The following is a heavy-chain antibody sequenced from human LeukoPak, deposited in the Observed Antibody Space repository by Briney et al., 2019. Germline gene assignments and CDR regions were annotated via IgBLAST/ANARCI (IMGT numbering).Heavy chain of an antibody. D-gene: IGHD6-19*01. CDR2: TYYRSKWYN. J-gene: IGHJ6*02. CDR1: GDSVSSNSAA. Sequence: SQTLSLTCAISGDSVSSNSAARNWIRQSPSRGLEWLGRTYYRSKWYNDYAVSVKSRITINPDTSKNQFSLQLNSVTPEDTAVYYCARARIAVAGSRYYYYYGMDVWGQGTTVTVSS. CDR3: ARARIAVAGSRYYYYYGMDV. V-gene: IGHV6-1*01.